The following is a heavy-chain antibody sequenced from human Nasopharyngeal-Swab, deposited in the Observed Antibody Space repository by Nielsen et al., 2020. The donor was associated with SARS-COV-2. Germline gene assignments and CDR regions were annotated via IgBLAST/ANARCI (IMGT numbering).Heavy chain of an antibody. D-gene: IGHD6-25*01. V-gene: IGHV3-23*01. CDR1: GFTFRDHA. J-gene: IGHJ4*02. Sequence: GGSLRLSCEASGFTFRDHAMTWVRQAPGKGLEWVSTISGSGNTHYADSVKGRFTISRDNSKNTMFLQMNSLRAEDTAIYSCASWAGSSRDYYGPLDYWGQGNLVTVSS. CDR3: ASWAGSSRDYYGPLDY. CDR2: ISGSGNT.